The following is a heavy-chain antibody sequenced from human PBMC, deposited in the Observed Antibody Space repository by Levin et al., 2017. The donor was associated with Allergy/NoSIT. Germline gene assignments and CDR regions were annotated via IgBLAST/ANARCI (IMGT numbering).Heavy chain of an antibody. J-gene: IGHJ6*02. D-gene: IGHD6-13*01. CDR2: ISYDGSNK. V-gene: IGHV3-30*18. Sequence: PGGSLRLSCAASGFTFSSYGMHWVRQAPGKGLEWVAVISYDGSNKYYADSVKGRFTISRDNSKNTLYLQMNSLRAEDTAVYYCAKSRAATYYYGMDVWGQGTTVTVSS. CDR1: GFTFSSYG. CDR3: AKSRAATYYYGMDV.